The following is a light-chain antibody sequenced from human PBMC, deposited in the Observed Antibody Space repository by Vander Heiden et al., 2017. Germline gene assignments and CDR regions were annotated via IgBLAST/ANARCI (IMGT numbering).Light chain of an antibody. J-gene: IGKJ3*01. CDR1: QSVSSSY. CDR2: GAS. CDR3: HQYGSSPFT. V-gene: IGKV3-20*01. Sequence: EIVLTQSPGTLSLSLGERATLSCRASQSVSSSYLAWYQQKPGQTPRLLIYGASSRATGIPDRFSGSGSGADFTLTISSLEPEDFAVYYCHQYGSSPFTFGPGTTVDIK.